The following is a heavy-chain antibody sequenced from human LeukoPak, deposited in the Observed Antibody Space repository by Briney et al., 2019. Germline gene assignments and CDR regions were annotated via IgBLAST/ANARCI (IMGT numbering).Heavy chain of an antibody. J-gene: IGHJ5*02. CDR3: ARDQNRVVVEHHWFDP. CDR1: GFTFSSDA. CDR2: IKQDGREK. V-gene: IGHV3-7*01. D-gene: IGHD2-15*01. Sequence: GGALRLSCAASGFTFSSDAMSWVRQAPGKGVEWVANIKQDGREKYDVDSVTGRFTNSRDNAKNSLYLQMNSLRAEDTAVYYCARDQNRVVVEHHWFDPWGQGTLVTVSS.